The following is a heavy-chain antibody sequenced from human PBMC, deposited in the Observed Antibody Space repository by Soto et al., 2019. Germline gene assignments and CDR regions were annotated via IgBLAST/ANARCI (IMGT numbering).Heavy chain of an antibody. D-gene: IGHD3-22*01. CDR3: ARAHTYYYDSSGPNWFDA. CDR2: IYYSGST. J-gene: IGHJ5*02. Sequence: SETLSLTCTVSGGSVSSGSYYWSWIRQPPGKGLELIGYIYYSGSTNYNPSLKSRVTISVDTSKNQFSLKLSSVTAADTAVYYCARAHTYYYDSSGPNWFDAWGQGTLVTVSS. V-gene: IGHV4-61*01. CDR1: GGSVSSGSYY.